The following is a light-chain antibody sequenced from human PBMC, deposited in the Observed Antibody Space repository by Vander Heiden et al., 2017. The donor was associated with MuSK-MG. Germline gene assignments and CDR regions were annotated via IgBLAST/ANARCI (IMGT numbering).Light chain of an antibody. CDR3: HQYNNWPLCT. CDR2: GAS. V-gene: IGKV3-15*01. CDR1: QSVSSN. Sequence: VVARSTATLSVSPGERATLSCRASQSVSSNLAWYQQKPGQAPRLLIYGASTRATGIPARFSGIGSGTEFTLAIISLLSACFVVYCCHQYNNWPLCTFGQGTKVEI. J-gene: IGKJ2*02.